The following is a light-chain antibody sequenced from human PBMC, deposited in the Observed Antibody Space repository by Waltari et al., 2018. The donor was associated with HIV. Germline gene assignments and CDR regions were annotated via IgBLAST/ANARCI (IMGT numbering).Light chain of an antibody. V-gene: IGKV3-15*01. J-gene: IGKJ1*01. CDR3: QQYNELPQT. CDR1: QSVGGN. Sequence: EIVMTQSPDTLSVSPGDRATLSCRASQSVGGNLAWYQVRPGLTPSLLIYGATSRTTGFPARFSGRGSGTEFTLTISGLQSEDFAIYYCQQYNELPQTFGQGTRV. CDR2: GAT.